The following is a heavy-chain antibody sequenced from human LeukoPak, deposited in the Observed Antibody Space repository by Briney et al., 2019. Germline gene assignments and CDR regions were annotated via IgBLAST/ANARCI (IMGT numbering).Heavy chain of an antibody. V-gene: IGHV1-18*01. CDR3: ARDTGYINYDYYYSMDV. CDR1: GYTFTSYG. Sequence: ASVKVSCKASGYTFTSYGISWVRQAPGQGLEWMGWTTPYNGNTNYAQKFQGRVTLTTDTSTSTAYMELRSLRSDDTAVYYCARDTGYINYDYYYSMDVWGKGTTVTVSS. CDR2: TTPYNGNT. J-gene: IGHJ6*03. D-gene: IGHD6-13*01.